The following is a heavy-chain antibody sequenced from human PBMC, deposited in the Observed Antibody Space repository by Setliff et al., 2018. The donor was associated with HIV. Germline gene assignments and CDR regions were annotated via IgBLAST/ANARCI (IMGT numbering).Heavy chain of an antibody. Sequence: SETLSLTCTVSGGSVTSYYWSWIRQPAGKRLEWIGRISISGDTNYNPSLKSRATMSLDTSKNQFSLKLNSVTAAATAMYYCSRDPTTGVDYWGQGTLVTVSS. J-gene: IGHJ4*02. CDR3: SRDPTTGVDY. D-gene: IGHD4-4*01. CDR2: ISISGDT. V-gene: IGHV4-4*07. CDR1: GGSVTSYY.